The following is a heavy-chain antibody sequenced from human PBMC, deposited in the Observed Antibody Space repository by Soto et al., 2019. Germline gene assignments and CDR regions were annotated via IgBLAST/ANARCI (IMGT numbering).Heavy chain of an antibody. CDR2: ISSSSSYI. J-gene: IGHJ6*02. CDR1: GFTFSSYS. D-gene: IGHD1-26*01. Sequence: GGSLRLSCAASGFTFSSYSMNWVRQAPGKGLEWVSSISSSSSYIYYADSVKGRFTISRDNAKNSLYLQMNSLRAEDTAVYYCARARVGATPRYYYGMDVWGQGTTVTVSS. CDR3: ARARVGATPRYYYGMDV. V-gene: IGHV3-21*01.